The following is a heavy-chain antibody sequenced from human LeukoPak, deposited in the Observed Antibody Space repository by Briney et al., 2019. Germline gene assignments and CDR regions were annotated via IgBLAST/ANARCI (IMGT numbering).Heavy chain of an antibody. J-gene: IGHJ4*02. CDR3: ARHSLLDRRGYGYYFDY. D-gene: IGHD4-17*01. V-gene: IGHV5-51*01. CDR1: GYSFTSYW. Sequence: GESLKISCKGSGYSFTSYWIGWVRQMPGKGLEWMGIIYPGDSDTRYSPSFQGQVTISADKSISTAYLQWSSLKASDTAMYYCARHSLLDRRGYGYYFDYWGQGTLVTVSS. CDR2: IYPGDSDT.